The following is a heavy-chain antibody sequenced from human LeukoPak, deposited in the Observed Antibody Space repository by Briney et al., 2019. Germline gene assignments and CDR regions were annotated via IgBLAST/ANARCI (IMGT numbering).Heavy chain of an antibody. CDR3: ARDRRRELLHAFDI. J-gene: IGHJ3*02. CDR2: IDYSGST. D-gene: IGHD1-26*01. CDR1: GGTISRNY. Sequence: SETLSLTCTVSGGTISRNYWSWIRRPPGKGLEWVAYIDYSGSTNYNPSLKSRLTISMDASKNQFSLKLSSVTAADTAVYYCARDRRRELLHAFDIWGQGTMVTVSS. V-gene: IGHV4-59*01.